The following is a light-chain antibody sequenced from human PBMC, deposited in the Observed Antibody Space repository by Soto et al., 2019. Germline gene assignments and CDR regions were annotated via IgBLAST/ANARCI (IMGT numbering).Light chain of an antibody. CDR1: QSVSTK. V-gene: IGKV3-15*01. Sequence: EIVMTQSPATLSVSPGERATLSCRASQSVSTKLAWYKQKPGQAPRLLIYGASTRATGIPARFSGSGSGTEFTLTISSLQSEDSAVYYCQQYNKWPSLTFGGGTKVDIK. J-gene: IGKJ4*01. CDR3: QQYNKWPSLT. CDR2: GAS.